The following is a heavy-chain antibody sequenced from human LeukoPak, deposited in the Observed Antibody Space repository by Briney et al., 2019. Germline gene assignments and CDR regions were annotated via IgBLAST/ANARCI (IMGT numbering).Heavy chain of an antibody. CDR2: ISHEGDS. V-gene: IGHV4-34*01. CDR3: ARGRNYVSDYYFDV. CDR1: GVSLRGYY. Sequence: SETLSLTCAVYGVSLRGYYWSWIRQSPEKGLEWIGEISHEGDSIYNPSLKSRLTLSVDMSKNQFSLNLRSVSAADTAVYYCARGRNYVSDYYFDVWGKGTTVIVSS. D-gene: IGHD1-7*01. J-gene: IGHJ6*03.